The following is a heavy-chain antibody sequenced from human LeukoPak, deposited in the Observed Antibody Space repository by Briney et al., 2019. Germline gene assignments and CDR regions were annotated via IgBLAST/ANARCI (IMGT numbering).Heavy chain of an antibody. V-gene: IGHV3-21*04. Sequence: GGSLRLSCAASGFTFSSYSMNWVRQAPGKGLEWVSSISSSSSYIYCADSVKGRFTISRDNAKNSLYLQMNSLRVEDTAFYYCAKDNRRHYTSGPNPDSLHWGQGALVTVSS. CDR2: ISSSSSYI. D-gene: IGHD6-19*01. CDR1: GFTFSSYS. J-gene: IGHJ4*02. CDR3: AKDNRRHYTSGPNPDSLH.